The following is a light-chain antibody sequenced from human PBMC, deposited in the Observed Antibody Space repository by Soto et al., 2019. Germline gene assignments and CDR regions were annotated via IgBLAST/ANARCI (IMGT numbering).Light chain of an antibody. Sequence: EVVMTQSPATLSVSPGDRVTLSCRASQSINAHLAWYQEKPGQAPRLLIHAASTRATGIPARFSGSGYGTEFILTISSLQSEDFAVYYCQQYNTWLWTFGQGTKVEIQ. CDR2: AAS. V-gene: IGKV3-15*01. J-gene: IGKJ1*01. CDR1: QSINAH. CDR3: QQYNTWLWT.